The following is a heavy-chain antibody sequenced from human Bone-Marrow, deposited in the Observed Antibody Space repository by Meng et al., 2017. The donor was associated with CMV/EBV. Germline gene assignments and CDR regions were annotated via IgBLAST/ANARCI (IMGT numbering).Heavy chain of an antibody. V-gene: IGHV3-53*01. CDR1: GFTVSSNY. J-gene: IGHJ6*02. CDR2: IYSGGST. Sequence: GESLKISCAASGFTVSSNYMSWVRQAPGKGLEWVSVIYSGGSTYYADSVKGRFTISRDNSKNTLYLQMNSLRAEDTAVYYCARDYSTSWSYYYYGMDVWGQGTTVTVSS. D-gene: IGHD2-2*01. CDR3: ARDYSTSWSYYYYGMDV.